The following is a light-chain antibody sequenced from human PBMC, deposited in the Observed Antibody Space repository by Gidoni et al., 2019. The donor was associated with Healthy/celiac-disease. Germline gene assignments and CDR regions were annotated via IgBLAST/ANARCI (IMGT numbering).Light chain of an antibody. J-gene: IGKJ1*01. CDR3: QQYDNLPKT. CDR1: QDISNY. V-gene: IGKV1-33*01. CDR2: DAS. Sequence: DIQMTQSPSSLSASVGDRVTITCQASQDISNYLNWYQQKPGKAPKLLIYDASNLETGVPSRFSGSGSGTDFTFTISSLQPEDIATYYCQQYDNLPKTFGKGPRWKSN.